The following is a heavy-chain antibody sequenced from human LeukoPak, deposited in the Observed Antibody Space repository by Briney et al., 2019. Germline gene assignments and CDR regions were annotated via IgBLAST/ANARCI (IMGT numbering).Heavy chain of an antibody. CDR1: GYTFTDCY. Sequence: ASVKVSCKASGYTFTDCYIHWVRQAPGQAPGQGLEWMGWLSPNSGGTRYAQKFQGRVAMTRDTSISTAYMELTRLTSDNTAVYYCARAPGTGDHFDYWGQGTLVTVSS. CDR2: LSPNSGGT. D-gene: IGHD3-10*01. CDR3: ARAPGTGDHFDY. J-gene: IGHJ4*02. V-gene: IGHV1-2*02.